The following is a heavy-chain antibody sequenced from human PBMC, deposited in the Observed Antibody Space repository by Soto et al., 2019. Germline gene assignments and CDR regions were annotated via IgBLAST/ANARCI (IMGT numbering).Heavy chain of an antibody. Sequence: PGGSLRLSCAASGFTFDGYTMHWVLRAPGNGLEWVSLISSDGGRTYYAGSAKGRLPISRDNSKSSLYRQMNSLRTEVTALYYCAKGLQYSRETSYGMDVWGQGTTVTVSS. D-gene: IGHD6-6*01. V-gene: IGHV3-43*01. CDR2: ISSDGGRT. CDR1: GFTFDGYT. CDR3: AKGLQYSRETSYGMDV. J-gene: IGHJ6*02.